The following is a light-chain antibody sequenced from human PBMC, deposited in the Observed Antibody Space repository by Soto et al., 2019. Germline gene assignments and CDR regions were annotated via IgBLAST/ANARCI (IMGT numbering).Light chain of an antibody. CDR2: DVS. CDR1: NNDISFFNY. CDR3: CSYVGSYSVV. V-gene: IGLV2-11*01. Sequence: QSALTQPASVSGSLGQSITISCTATNNDISFFNYVSWYQQHPGKAPKLMIYDVSERPSGVPDRFSGSKSGNTASLTISGLQAEDEADYYCCSYVGSYSVVFGGGTKLTVL. J-gene: IGLJ2*01.